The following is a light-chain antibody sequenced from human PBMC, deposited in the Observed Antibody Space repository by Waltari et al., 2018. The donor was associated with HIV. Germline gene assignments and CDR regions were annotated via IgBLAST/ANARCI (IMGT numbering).Light chain of an antibody. CDR3: CSYAGSSTHVV. CDR2: DVS. V-gene: IGLV2-23*02. CDR1: SSDVGGYNY. J-gene: IGLJ2*01. Sequence: QSALTQPASVSGSPGQSITISCTGTSSDVGGYNYVSWYQQHPGKAPKLMIYDVSKRPSGGSNRFSGSKSGNTASLTISGLQAEDEADYYCCSYAGSSTHVVFGGGTKLTVL.